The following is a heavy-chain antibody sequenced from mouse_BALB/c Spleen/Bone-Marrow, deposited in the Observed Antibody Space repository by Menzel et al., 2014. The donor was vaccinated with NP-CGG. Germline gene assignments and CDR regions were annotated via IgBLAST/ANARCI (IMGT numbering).Heavy chain of an antibody. D-gene: IGHD2-1*01. J-gene: IGHJ2*01. CDR2: ISYSGST. CDR3: ARSRDYYGNPLDY. Sequence: EVMLVESGPSLVKPSQTLSLTCSVTSDSITSGYWNWIRKFPGNKLEYMGYISYSGSTYYNPSLKSRISITRDTSKNQYYLQLNSVTTEDTATYYCARSRDYYGNPLDYWGQGTTLTVSS. CDR1: SDSITSGY. V-gene: IGHV3-8*02.